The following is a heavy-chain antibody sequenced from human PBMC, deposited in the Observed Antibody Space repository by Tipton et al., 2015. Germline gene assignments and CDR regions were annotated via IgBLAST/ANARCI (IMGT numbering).Heavy chain of an antibody. CDR2: IYHTGSS. Sequence: TLSLTCAVSGASISNTNWWNWVRQPPGKGLEWIGEIYHTGSSNYNPSLKSRVTMSVDTSKNQFSLHLSSVTAADTAVYYCAREVWYNDSTGYDYWGQGTLVTVSS. CDR1: GASISNTNW. CDR3: AREVWYNDSTGYDY. V-gene: IGHV4-4*02. D-gene: IGHD3-22*01. J-gene: IGHJ4*02.